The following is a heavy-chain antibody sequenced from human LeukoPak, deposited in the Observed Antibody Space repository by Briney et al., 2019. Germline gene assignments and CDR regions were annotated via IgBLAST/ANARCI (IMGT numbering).Heavy chain of an antibody. CDR1: GFTYTKHA. V-gene: IGHV3-66*01. CDR3: AREVVDTAMVSNYYYYYMDV. J-gene: IGHJ6*03. CDR2: IYSGGST. Sequence: GGSLRLSCAASGFTYTKHAMHWVRQAPGKGLEWVSVIYSGGSTYYADSVKGRFTISRDNSKNTLYLQMNSLRAEDTAVYYCAREVVDTAMVSNYYYYYMDVWGKGTTVTISS. D-gene: IGHD5-18*01.